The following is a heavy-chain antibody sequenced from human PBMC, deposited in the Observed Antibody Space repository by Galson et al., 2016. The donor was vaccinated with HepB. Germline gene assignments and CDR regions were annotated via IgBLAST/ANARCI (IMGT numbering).Heavy chain of an antibody. CDR3: ARGHLVVPFSFYFDY. V-gene: IGHV6-1*01. Sequence: CAISGDSVSSKSAAWNWIRHSPSRGLEWLGGTYHTSNWYSDYAVSVKSRITINPDTSKNQFSLQLNSVTPEDTAVYYCARGHLVVPFSFYFDYWGQGFLVTVSS. J-gene: IGHJ4*02. CDR1: GDSVSSKSAA. CDR2: TYHTSNWYS. D-gene: IGHD2-15*01.